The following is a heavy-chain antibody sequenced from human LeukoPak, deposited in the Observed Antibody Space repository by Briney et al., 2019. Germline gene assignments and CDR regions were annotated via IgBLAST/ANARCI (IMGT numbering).Heavy chain of an antibody. CDR1: GFSFSDYY. J-gene: IGHJ4*02. Sequence: GGSLRLSCAASGFSFSDYYMTWIRQAPGKGLEWVSSISHSGITIYQADSVKGRFTVSRDNTKKSLYLQMNSLRAEDTAVYYCARRTYYDYDKGTLYFDYWGQGSLVTVSS. CDR3: ARRTYYDYDKGTLYFDY. CDR2: ISHSGITI. D-gene: IGHD3-22*01. V-gene: IGHV3-11*01.